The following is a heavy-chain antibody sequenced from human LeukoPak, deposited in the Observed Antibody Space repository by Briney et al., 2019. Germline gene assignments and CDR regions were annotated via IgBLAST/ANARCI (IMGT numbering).Heavy chain of an antibody. Sequence: PGGSLRLSCAASGFTFSSYAMSWVRQAPGKGLEWVSAISDSGGSTYYADSVKGRFTISRDNAKNSLYLQMNSLRAEDTAVYYCARDRRSGTKTYYYGSGSFRNDYWGQGTLVTVSS. CDR3: ARDRRSGTKTYYYGSGSFRNDY. J-gene: IGHJ4*02. CDR2: ISDSGGST. V-gene: IGHV3-23*01. D-gene: IGHD3-10*01. CDR1: GFTFSSYA.